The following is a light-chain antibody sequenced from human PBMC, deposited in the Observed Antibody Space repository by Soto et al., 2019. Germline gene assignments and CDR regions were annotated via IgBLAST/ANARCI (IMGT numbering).Light chain of an antibody. J-gene: IGKJ3*01. Sequence: DIQLTQSPSFLSASVGDRVTITCRASQGISCYLAWYQQKPGKAPKLLIYAASTLQSGVPSRFSGSGSGTEFTLTISSLQPEDFATYYCQQLKGTFGPGTKVDIK. CDR1: QGISCY. CDR2: AAS. V-gene: IGKV1-9*01. CDR3: QQLKGT.